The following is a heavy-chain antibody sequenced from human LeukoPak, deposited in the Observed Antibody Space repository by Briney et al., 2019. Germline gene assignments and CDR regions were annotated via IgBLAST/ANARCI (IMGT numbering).Heavy chain of an antibody. V-gene: IGHV3-30*02. J-gene: IGHJ4*02. D-gene: IGHD3-10*01. CDR3: ATPTYYYGSGSYYNPLDY. CDR2: IRYDGSNK. Sequence: GGSLRLSCAASGFTFSSYGLHWVRQAPGKGLEWLACIRYDGSNKYYADSVKGRFTISRDNSKNTLYLQMNSLRAGDTAVYYCATPTYYYGSGSYYNPLDYWGQGTLVTVSS. CDR1: GFTFSSYG.